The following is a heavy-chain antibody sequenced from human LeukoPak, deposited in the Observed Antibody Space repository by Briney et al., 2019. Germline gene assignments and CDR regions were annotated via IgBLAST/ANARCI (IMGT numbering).Heavy chain of an antibody. V-gene: IGHV3-23*01. CDR2: IGVRGDDT. Sequence: GGSLRLSCAASGFTFSSYSMNWVRQAPGKGLEWVSGIGVRGDDTYYVDSVKGRFTISRDNVDNTLFLQMNSLRAEDTAIYYCAKPHIRMSTVCFFDSWGQGTRVTVSS. CDR3: AKPHIRMSTVCFFDS. J-gene: IGHJ4*02. CDR1: GFTFSSYS. D-gene: IGHD5/OR15-5a*01.